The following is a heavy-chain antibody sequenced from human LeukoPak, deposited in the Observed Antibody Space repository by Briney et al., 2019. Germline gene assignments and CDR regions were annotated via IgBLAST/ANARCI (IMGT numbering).Heavy chain of an antibody. Sequence: GESLKISCKGSGYSFTSHWIGWVRQMPGKGLEWMGIIYPGDSDTRYSPSFQGQVTISADKSISTAYLQWSSLKASDTAMYYCARHPGGYYDSSGFVDYWGQGTLVTVSS. CDR3: ARHPGGYYDSSGFVDY. J-gene: IGHJ4*02. V-gene: IGHV5-51*01. CDR2: IYPGDSDT. CDR1: GYSFTSHW. D-gene: IGHD3-22*01.